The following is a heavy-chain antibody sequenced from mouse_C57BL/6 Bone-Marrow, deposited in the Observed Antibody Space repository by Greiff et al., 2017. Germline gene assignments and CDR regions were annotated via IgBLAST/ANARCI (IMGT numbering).Heavy chain of an antibody. CDR1: GFTFSDYY. J-gene: IGHJ4*01. CDR3: ARRPWGGYAMDY. V-gene: IGHV5-12*01. CDR2: ISNGGGST. Sequence: DVMLVESGGGLVQPGGSLKLSCAASGFTFSDYYMYWVRQTPEKRLEWVAYISNGGGSTYYPDTVKGRFTISRDNAKNTLYLQMSRLKSEDTAMYYCARRPWGGYAMDYWGQGTSVTVSS.